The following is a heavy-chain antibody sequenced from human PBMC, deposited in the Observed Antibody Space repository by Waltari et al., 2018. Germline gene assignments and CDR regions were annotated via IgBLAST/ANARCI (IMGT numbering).Heavy chain of an antibody. CDR1: GDYISTSTFS. V-gene: IGHV4-39*01. D-gene: IGHD3-3*01. J-gene: IGHJ4*02. CDR3: VRQRSADFWSGYFDL. CDR2: VYYNGYK. Sequence: QAQLQGLGPGPVKPSETLSFRCAVTGDYISTSTFSWGWVRQPPGKGLEWVGSVYYNGYKFYNPSLKSRLTLSMDTSNNHFSLSLTSVTAADTAIYYCVRQRSADFWSGYFDLWGQGTLVTVSS.